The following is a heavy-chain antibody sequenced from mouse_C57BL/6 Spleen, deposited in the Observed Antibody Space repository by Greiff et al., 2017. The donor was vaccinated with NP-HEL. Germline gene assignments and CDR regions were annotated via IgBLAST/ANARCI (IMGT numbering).Heavy chain of an antibody. CDR3: AREGVGRFAY. V-gene: IGHV1-18*01. D-gene: IGHD4-1*01. CDR1: GYTFTDYN. Sequence: EVKLQESGPELVQPGASVKIPCKASGYTFTDYNLDWVKQSHGKSLEWIGDINPNNGGTIYNQKFKGKATLTVDKSSSTAYMELRSLTSEDTAVYYCAREGVGRFAYWGQGTLVTVSA. CDR2: INPNNGGT. J-gene: IGHJ3*01.